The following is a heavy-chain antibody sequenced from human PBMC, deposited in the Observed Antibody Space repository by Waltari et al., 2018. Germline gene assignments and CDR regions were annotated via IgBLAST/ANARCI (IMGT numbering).Heavy chain of an antibody. CDR1: GGSISSSSYY. J-gene: IGHJ4*02. V-gene: IGHV4-39*07. Sequence: QLQLQESGPGLVKPSETLSLTCTVSGGSISSSSYYWGWIRQPPGKGLEWIGSIYYSGSTYYTPSLKSRVTISVDTSKNQFSLKLSSVTAADTAVYYCANYCSGGSCEGWYFDYWGQGTLVTVSS. D-gene: IGHD2-15*01. CDR2: IYYSGST. CDR3: ANYCSGGSCEGWYFDY.